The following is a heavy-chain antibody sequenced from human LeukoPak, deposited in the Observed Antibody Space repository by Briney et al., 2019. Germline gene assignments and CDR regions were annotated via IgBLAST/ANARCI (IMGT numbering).Heavy chain of an antibody. J-gene: IGHJ4*02. CDR3: ARDVLSDVEAFLDY. Sequence: GGSLRLSCAASGLTVSSNCMVWVRRAPGKGLEWDSSFFTDDTTTYGDSVKGRFTISRDTSKNTLYLQMNSLRAEDTAVYYCARDVLSDVEAFLDYWGQGTLVTVSS. CDR2: FFTDDTT. CDR1: GLTVSSNC. V-gene: IGHV3-66*01. D-gene: IGHD5-24*01.